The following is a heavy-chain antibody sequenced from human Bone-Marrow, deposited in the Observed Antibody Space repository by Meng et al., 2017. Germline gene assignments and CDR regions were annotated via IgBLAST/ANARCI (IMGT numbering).Heavy chain of an antibody. CDR3: GWVDDYVDFDPPVSPAFDI. V-gene: IGHV4-61*01. Sequence: SETLSLTCTVSGGSVSSGTYYWSWSRQPPGKGLEWIGSIYYSGSTNYNPSLKSRVTISVDTSKNQFSLKVMSVTAADTAVYYCGWVDDYVDFDPPVSPAFDIWGQGTMVTVSS. J-gene: IGHJ3*02. D-gene: IGHD4-17*01. CDR2: IYYSGST. CDR1: GGSVSSGTYY.